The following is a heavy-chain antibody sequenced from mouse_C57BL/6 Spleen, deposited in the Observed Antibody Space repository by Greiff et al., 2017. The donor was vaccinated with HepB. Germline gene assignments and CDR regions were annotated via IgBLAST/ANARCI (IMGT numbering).Heavy chain of an antibody. D-gene: IGHD3-2*02. V-gene: IGHV10-3*01. CDR3: VRDSGYGSFFDY. Sequence: EVQLVESGGGLVQPKGSLKLSCAASGFTFNTYAMHWVRQAPGKGLEWVARIRSKSSNYATYYADSVKDRFTISRDDSQSMLYLQMNNLKTEDTAIYYCVRDSGYGSFFDYWGQGTTLTVSS. CDR1: GFTFNTYA. J-gene: IGHJ2*01. CDR2: IRSKSSNYAT.